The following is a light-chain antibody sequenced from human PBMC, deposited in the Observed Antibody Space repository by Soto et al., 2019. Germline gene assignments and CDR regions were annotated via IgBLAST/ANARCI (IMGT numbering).Light chain of an antibody. V-gene: IGKV1-33*01. Sequence: DIQMTQSPSSLSASVGDRVTITCRASQSISNYLNWYQQKPGKAPKLLIYDASNLETGVPSRFSGSGSGTDFTFTISSLQPEDIATYYCQQYDNLPSWAFGQGTKVDI. J-gene: IGKJ1*01. CDR1: QSISNY. CDR2: DAS. CDR3: QQYDNLPSWA.